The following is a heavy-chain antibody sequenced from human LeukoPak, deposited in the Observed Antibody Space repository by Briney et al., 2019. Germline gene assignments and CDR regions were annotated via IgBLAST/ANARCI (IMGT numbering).Heavy chain of an antibody. V-gene: IGHV3-20*04. CDR3: ARVTVYYDSSGYFDY. J-gene: IGHJ4*02. CDR2: INWNGAGT. Sequence: GGSLRLSCAASGFIFDDYGMSWVRQAPGKGLEWVSGINWNGAGTGYADSVKGRFTISRDKAKNSLYLQMNSLRAEDTALYYCARVTVYYDSSGYFDYWGQGTLVTVSS. CDR1: GFIFDDYG. D-gene: IGHD3-22*01.